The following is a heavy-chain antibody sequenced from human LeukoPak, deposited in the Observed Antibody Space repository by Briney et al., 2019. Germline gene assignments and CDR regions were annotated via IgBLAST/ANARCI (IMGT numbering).Heavy chain of an antibody. D-gene: IGHD3-22*01. V-gene: IGHV4-34*01. CDR1: GASFSGYY. CDR3: ARSGSGYNDY. J-gene: IGHJ4*02. Sequence: SETLSLTCAVYGASFSGYYWSSIRQPPGKGLEWIGEINHSGSTNYNPSLKGRVTISVDTSKNQFSLKLISVIAADTAVYYCARSGSGYNDYWGQGTLVTVSS. CDR2: INHSGST.